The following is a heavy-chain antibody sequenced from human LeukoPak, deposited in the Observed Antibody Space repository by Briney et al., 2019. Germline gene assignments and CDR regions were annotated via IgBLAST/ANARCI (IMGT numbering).Heavy chain of an antibody. CDR1: GYTFTSNY. J-gene: IGHJ6*03. CDR3: ARGPEGYYYYYYMDV. Sequence: SVKVSCKAFGYTFTSNYMHWVRQAPGQGLEWMGGIIPIFGIANYAQKFQGRVTITADKSTSTAYMELSSLRSEGTAVYYCARGPEGYYYYYYMDVWGKGTTVTVSS. CDR2: IIPIFGIA. V-gene: IGHV1-69*10.